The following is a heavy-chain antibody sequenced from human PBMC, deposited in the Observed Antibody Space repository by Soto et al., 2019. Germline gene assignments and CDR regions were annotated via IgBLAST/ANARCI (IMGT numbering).Heavy chain of an antibody. CDR1: GGSFNDYN. J-gene: IGHJ6*02. CDR2: INHSGST. Sequence: QVQLQQWGAGLLKPAETLSLTCAVYGGSFNDYNWNWIRQPPGKGLEWIGEINHSGSTNYNPSLKSRAPXSXDXXKNQFSLKLRSVTAADTAVYYRARGWGSSSWPVDDYYGMDVWGPGTTVTVSS. CDR3: ARGWGSSSWPVDDYYGMDV. V-gene: IGHV4-34*01. D-gene: IGHD6-13*01.